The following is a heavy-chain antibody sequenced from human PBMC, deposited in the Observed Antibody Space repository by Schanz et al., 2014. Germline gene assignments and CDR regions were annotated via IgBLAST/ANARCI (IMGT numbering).Heavy chain of an antibody. V-gene: IGHV3-30-3*01. CDR1: GFTLSNSD. J-gene: IGHJ6*03. CDR2: ISYDGSNK. D-gene: IGHD4-17*01. CDR3: ARDGDRFYHNYYMDV. Sequence: QVQLVESGGGLVQPGGSLRLSCAASGFTLSNSDMHWVRQGTGKGLEWVAVISYDGSNKYYADSVKGRFTISRDNSKNTLYLQMNSLRAEDTAVYYCARDGDRFYHNYYMDVWGKGTTVTVSS.